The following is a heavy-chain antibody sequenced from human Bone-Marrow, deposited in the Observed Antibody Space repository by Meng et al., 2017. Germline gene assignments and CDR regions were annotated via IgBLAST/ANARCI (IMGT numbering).Heavy chain of an antibody. CDR1: GFTFDDYA. V-gene: IGHV3-9*01. CDR2: ISWNSGST. CDR3: ASGAPGASSYYGAGDY. J-gene: IGHJ4*02. Sequence: GGSLRLSCAASGFTFDDYAMHWVRQAPGKGLEWVSGISWNSGSTGYADSVKGRFTISRDNAKNSLYLQMNSLRAEDTALYYYASGAPGASSYYGAGDYWGQGTLVTVSS. D-gene: IGHD1-26*01.